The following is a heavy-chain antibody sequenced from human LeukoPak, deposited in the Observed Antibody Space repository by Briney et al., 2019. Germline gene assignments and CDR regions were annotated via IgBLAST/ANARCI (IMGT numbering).Heavy chain of an antibody. D-gene: IGHD3/OR15-3a*01. J-gene: IGHJ4*02. CDR2: IKPDGSEK. V-gene: IGHV3-7*01. CDR1: GLTFSNYW. Sequence: GGSLRLSCAASGLTFSNYWMSWVRQAPGKGLEWVANIKPDGSEKYYVDSVKGRFTISRDNAKNSLYLQMNSLRAEDTAVYYCARDWTKYVYWGQGTLVTVSS. CDR3: ARDWTKYVY.